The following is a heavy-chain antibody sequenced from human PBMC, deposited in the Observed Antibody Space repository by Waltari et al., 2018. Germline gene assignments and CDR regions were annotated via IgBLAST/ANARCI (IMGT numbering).Heavy chain of an antibody. CDR2: IYYSGSA. J-gene: IGHJ2*01. CDR1: GGSISSYY. CDR3: AREEDWYFDL. V-gene: IGHV4-59*01. Sequence: QVQLQESGPGLVKPSETLSLTCTVSGGSISSYYWSWIRQPPGKGLEWIGYIYYSGSANYNPSLKSRVAISVDTSKNHFSLKVSSVTAADTAVYYCAREEDWYFDLWGRGTLVTVSS.